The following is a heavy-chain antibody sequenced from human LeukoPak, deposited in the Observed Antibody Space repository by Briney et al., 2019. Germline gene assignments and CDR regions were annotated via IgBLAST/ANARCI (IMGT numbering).Heavy chain of an antibody. CDR2: IYYSGST. CDR1: GGSISSTNYY. V-gene: IGHV4-31*03. Sequence: PSETLSLTGPVSGGSISSTNYYWSWIRHHPGKGLEWIGYIYYSGSTYYNPSLKSRVTISVDTSKNQFSLKLSSVTAADTAVYYCARDLGYCSSTSCYTLGGFDYWGQGTLVTVSS. J-gene: IGHJ4*02. CDR3: ARDLGYCSSTSCYTLGGFDY. D-gene: IGHD2-2*02.